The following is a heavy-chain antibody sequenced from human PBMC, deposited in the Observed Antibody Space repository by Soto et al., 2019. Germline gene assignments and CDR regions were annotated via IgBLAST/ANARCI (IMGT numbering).Heavy chain of an antibody. CDR1: GGSISSSSYY. J-gene: IGHJ4*02. CDR2: IYYSGST. V-gene: IGHV4-39*01. D-gene: IGHD1-26*01. Sequence: SETLSLTCTVSGGSISSSSYYWGWIRQPPGKGLEWIGSIYYSGSTYYNPSLKSRVTISVDTSKNQFSLKLSSVTAADTAVYYCARPLELWGLDWGQGTLVTVSS. CDR3: ARPLELWGLD.